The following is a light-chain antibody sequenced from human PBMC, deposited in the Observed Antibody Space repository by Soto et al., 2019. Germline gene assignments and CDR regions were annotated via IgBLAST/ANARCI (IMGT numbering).Light chain of an antibody. CDR2: EVS. V-gene: IGLV2-14*01. CDR3: SSYTRSSSPSYVV. J-gene: IGLJ2*01. Sequence: QSALTQPAAVSGSPGQSITISCTGTSRDVGGYNYVSWYQQHPGKAPKLMIYEVSNRPSGVSNRFSGSKSGNTASLTISGLQAEDEADYYCSSYTRSSSPSYVVFGGGTKLTVL. CDR1: SRDVGGYNY.